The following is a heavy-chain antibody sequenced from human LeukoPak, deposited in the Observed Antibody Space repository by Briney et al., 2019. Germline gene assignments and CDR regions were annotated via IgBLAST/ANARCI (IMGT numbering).Heavy chain of an antibody. CDR1: GGSISSSY. D-gene: IGHD3-10*01. Sequence: SETLSLTCTVSGGSISSSYWSWIRQPPGKGLEWIGYIYYSGSANYNPSLKSRVTISVDTSKNQFSLRLSSVTAADTAVYYCAGVRGAAGYNWFDPWGQGTLVTVSS. V-gene: IGHV4-59*01. CDR2: IYYSGSA. CDR3: AGVRGAAGYNWFDP. J-gene: IGHJ5*02.